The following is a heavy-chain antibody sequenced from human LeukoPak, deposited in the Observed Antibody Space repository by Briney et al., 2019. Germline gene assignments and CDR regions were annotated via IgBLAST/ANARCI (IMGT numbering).Heavy chain of an antibody. J-gene: IGHJ4*02. Sequence: SETLSLTCAVYGGSFSGYYWSWIRQPPGKGLEWIGEINHSGSTNYNPSLKSRVTISVDTSKNQFSLKLSSVTAADTAVYYCAGSYCSSTSCYEGYFDYWGQGTLVTVSS. CDR1: GGSFSGYY. V-gene: IGHV4-34*01. CDR2: INHSGST. D-gene: IGHD2-2*01. CDR3: AGSYCSSTSCYEGYFDY.